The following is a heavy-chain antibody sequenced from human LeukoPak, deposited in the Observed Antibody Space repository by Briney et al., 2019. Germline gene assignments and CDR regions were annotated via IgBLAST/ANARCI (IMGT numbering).Heavy chain of an antibody. J-gene: IGHJ3*02. CDR3: ARSDGYGLVGI. V-gene: IGHV4-39*07. Sequence: KPSETLSLTCRVSGASINSGSNYWGWIRQPPGTTLEWIGSIYSSGSTYYNPSLKSRVIIIIDTPKNHFSLTLSSVTAADTAVYYCARSDGYGLVGIWGQGTMVTVSS. CDR2: IYSSGST. D-gene: IGHD3-10*01. CDR1: GASINSGSNY.